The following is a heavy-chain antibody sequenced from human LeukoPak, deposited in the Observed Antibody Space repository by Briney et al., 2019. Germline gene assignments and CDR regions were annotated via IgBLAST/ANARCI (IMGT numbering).Heavy chain of an antibody. D-gene: IGHD2-15*01. CDR1: GFTFSSYW. V-gene: IGHV3-7*05. J-gene: IGHJ4*02. CDR3: ARVRRSGGTCYFDY. CDR2: IKQDGNEK. Sequence: GGSPRLSCAASGFTFSSYWMTWVRQAPGKGLEWVANIKQDGNEKYYVDSVKGRFTISRDNPKNSLYLQMNSLRAEDTAVYYCARVRRSGGTCYFDYWGQGTLVTVSS.